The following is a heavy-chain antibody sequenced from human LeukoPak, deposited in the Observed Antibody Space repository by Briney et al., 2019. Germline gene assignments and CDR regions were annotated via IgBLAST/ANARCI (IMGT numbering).Heavy chain of an antibody. Sequence: GGSLRLSCAASGFPFSTYAMNWVRQAPGKGLEWVSVITGSGGFTQYADSVKGRFTISRDNSKNTVYLQMNSLRVEDTALYYCVRSLDYWGQGTPVTVSS. CDR2: ITGSGGFT. CDR3: VRSLDY. CDR1: GFPFSTYA. V-gene: IGHV3-23*01. J-gene: IGHJ4*02.